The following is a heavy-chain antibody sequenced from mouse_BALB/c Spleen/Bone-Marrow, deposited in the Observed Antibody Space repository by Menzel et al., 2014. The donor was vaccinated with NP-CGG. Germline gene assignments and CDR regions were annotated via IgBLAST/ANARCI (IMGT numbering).Heavy chain of an antibody. CDR3: ASYYYGSSSFAY. V-gene: IGHV14-3*02. J-gene: IGHJ3*01. CDR1: GFNIKDTY. CDR2: IDPANGNT. Sequence: EVQLQQSGAELVKPGASVKLSCTASGFNIKDTYMHWVKQSPEQGLEWIGRIDPANGNTKYDPKFQGKATITADTSSNTAYLQLSSLTSEDTAVYYCASYYYGSSSFAYWGQGTMVTVS. D-gene: IGHD1-1*01.